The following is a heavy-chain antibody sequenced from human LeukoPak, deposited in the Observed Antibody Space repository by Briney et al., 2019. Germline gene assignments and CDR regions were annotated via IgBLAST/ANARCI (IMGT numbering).Heavy chain of an antibody. Sequence: SVKVSCKGSGGTFSSYAISWVRQAPGQGLEWMGGIIPIFGTANYAQKFQGRVTITADESTSTAYMELSSLRSEDTAVYYCARDGSLGYCSSTSCYTHWYFDLWGRGTLVTVSS. V-gene: IGHV1-69*01. D-gene: IGHD2-2*02. CDR3: ARDGSLGYCSSTSCYTHWYFDL. CDR2: IIPIFGTA. CDR1: GGTFSSYA. J-gene: IGHJ2*01.